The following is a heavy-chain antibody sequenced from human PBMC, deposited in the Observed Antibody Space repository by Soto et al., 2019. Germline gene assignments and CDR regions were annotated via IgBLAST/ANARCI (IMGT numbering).Heavy chain of an antibody. CDR2: INSDGTST. Sequence: EVHLVESGGGLVQPGGSLRLSCAASGFTFSSYWTHWVRQSPGKGLVWVAHINSDGTSTSYADSVKGRFTISRDNAKNTLYLQMNSLRAEDTAVYYCVRDYGEVGSSAAFDIWGQGTMVPVSS. J-gene: IGHJ3*02. CDR3: VRDYGEVGSSAAFDI. D-gene: IGHD1-26*01. CDR1: GFTFSSYW. V-gene: IGHV3-74*01.